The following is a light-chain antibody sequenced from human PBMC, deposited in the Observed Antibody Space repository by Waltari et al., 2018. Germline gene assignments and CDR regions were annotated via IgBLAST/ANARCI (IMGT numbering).Light chain of an antibody. CDR3: QQYNDWPPYT. CDR1: RHIGGS. J-gene: IGKJ3*01. CDR2: HAS. Sequence: MTQSPDTLSMSAGESVTLTCGASRHIGGSLAWYQQKAGQAPRLLFYHASTRATGVADRFSAAGSGTDFTLTISSLRSEDSAVYYCQQYNDWPPYTFGPGTKVDIK. V-gene: IGKV3-15*01.